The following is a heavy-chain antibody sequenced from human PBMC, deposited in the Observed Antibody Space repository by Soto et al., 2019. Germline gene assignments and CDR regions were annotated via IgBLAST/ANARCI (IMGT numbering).Heavy chain of an antibody. Sequence: GGSLRLSCAASGFTFSSYWMHWVRQAQGKGLVWVSRISSDGSIRTYADSVKGRFTISRDNAKDTLYLQMNSLRAEDTAVYYCARVRGYCSGGSCYLDYWGQGTLVTVSS. V-gene: IGHV3-74*01. CDR1: GFTFSSYW. CDR2: ISSDGSIR. CDR3: ARVRGYCSGGSCYLDY. D-gene: IGHD2-15*01. J-gene: IGHJ4*02.